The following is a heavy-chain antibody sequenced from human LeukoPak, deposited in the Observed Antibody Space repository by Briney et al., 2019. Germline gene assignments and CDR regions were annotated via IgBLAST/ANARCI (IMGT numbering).Heavy chain of an antibody. J-gene: IGHJ4*02. Sequence: ASVKVSCKVSGYTLAELSMHWVRQAPGKGLEWMGGFDPEDGETIHAQKFQGRVTMTEDTSTDTAYMELSSLRSEDTAVYYCATDSPVRTPLTKAVAGNFDYWGQGTLVTVSS. CDR2: FDPEDGET. CDR3: ATDSPVRTPLTKAVAGNFDY. V-gene: IGHV1-24*01. D-gene: IGHD6-19*01. CDR1: GYTLAELS.